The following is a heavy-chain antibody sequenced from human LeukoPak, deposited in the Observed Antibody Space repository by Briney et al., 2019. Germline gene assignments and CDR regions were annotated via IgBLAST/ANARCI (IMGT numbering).Heavy chain of an antibody. Sequence: PGRSLRLYSAASGFTFSSYAMHWVRQAPGKGLEWVAVISYDGSNKYYADSVKGRFTISRDNSKNTLYLQMNSLRAEDTAVYYCARETYYYDRSGYDNFDYWGQGNLVTVSS. J-gene: IGHJ4*02. V-gene: IGHV3-30-3*01. CDR3: ARETYYYDRSGYDNFDY. CDR1: GFTFSSYA. D-gene: IGHD3-22*01. CDR2: ISYDGSNK.